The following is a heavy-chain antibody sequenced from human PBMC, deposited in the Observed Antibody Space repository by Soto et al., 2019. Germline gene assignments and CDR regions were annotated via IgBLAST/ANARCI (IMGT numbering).Heavy chain of an antibody. Sequence: ASVKVSCKASGGTFNNYPITWVRQAPGEGLEWMGGSIPIFGTANYAQKFQGRVTISVDESTSTAYMELSSLRSEDTAVYYCARGRGYSGDDHYYYFDMDVWGQGTTVTVS. CDR1: GGTFNNYP. V-gene: IGHV1-69*13. CDR3: ARGRGYSGDDHYYYFDMDV. D-gene: IGHD5-12*01. J-gene: IGHJ6*02. CDR2: SIPIFGTA.